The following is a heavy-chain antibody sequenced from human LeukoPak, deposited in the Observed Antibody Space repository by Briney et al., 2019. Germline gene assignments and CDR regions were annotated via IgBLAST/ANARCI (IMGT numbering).Heavy chain of an antibody. CDR1: GFTFSSYG. Sequence: PGGSLRLFCAASGFTFSSYGMHWVRQAPGKGLEWVAVISYDGSNKYYADSVKGRFTVSRDNSKNTLYLQMNSLRAEDTAVYYCAKQSPYSSGLNDYWGQGTLVTVSS. D-gene: IGHD6-19*01. J-gene: IGHJ4*02. CDR3: AKQSPYSSGLNDY. V-gene: IGHV3-30*18. CDR2: ISYDGSNK.